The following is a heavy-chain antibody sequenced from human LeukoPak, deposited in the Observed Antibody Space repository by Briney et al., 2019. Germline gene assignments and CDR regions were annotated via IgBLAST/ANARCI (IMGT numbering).Heavy chain of an antibody. D-gene: IGHD3-3*01. CDR1: GFTVSSNY. V-gene: IGHV3-66*02. CDR2: IYSGGST. CDR3: ARGGENEQLRFLEWLLSPNFDY. J-gene: IGHJ4*02. Sequence: GGSLRLSCAASGFTVSSNYMSWVRQAPGKGLEGVSVIYSGGSTYYADSVKGRFTISRDNSKNTLYLQMNSLRAEDTAVYYRARGGENEQLRFLEWLLSPNFDYWGQGTLVTVSS.